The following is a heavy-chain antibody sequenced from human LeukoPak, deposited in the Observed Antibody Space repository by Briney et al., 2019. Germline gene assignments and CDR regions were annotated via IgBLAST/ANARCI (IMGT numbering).Heavy chain of an antibody. V-gene: IGHV3-15*01. CDR1: GFTFSNAW. CDR3: TTSPNYDFWSGIDY. J-gene: IGHJ4*02. D-gene: IGHD3-3*01. Sequence: PGGSLRLSCAASGFTFSNAWMSWVRQAPGKGLGWVGRIKSKTDGGTTDYAAPVKGRFTISRDDSKNTLYLQMNSLKTEDTAVYYCTTSPNYDFWSGIDYWGQGTLVTVSS. CDR2: IKSKTDGGTT.